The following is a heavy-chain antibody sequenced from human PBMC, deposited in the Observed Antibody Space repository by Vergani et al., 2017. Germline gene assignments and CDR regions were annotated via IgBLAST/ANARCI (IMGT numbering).Heavy chain of an antibody. J-gene: IGHJ5*02. D-gene: IGHD2-21*02. CDR3: ARLGGAXCGGDCSSNWFDP. CDR1: GGTFSSYA. V-gene: IGHV1-69*13. Sequence: QGQLVQSGPEVKKPGSSVKVSCKASGGTFSSYAISWVRQAPGQGLEWMGRIIPIFGTANYAQKFQGRVTITADESTSTAYMELSSLRSEDTAVYYCARLGGAXCGGDCSSNWFDPWGQGTLVTVSS. CDR2: IIPIFGTA.